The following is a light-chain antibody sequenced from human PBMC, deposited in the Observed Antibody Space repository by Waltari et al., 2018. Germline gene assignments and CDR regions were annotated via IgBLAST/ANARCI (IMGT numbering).Light chain of an antibody. CDR2: NNN. CDR1: SSNIGSYT. Sequence: QSVLTQPPSASGTPGQRVAIPCSGSSSNIGSYTVNWYQQLPGTAPKLLIYNNNKRPSGLPDRFSGSKSGTSAALASSGLQSEDEADYYCAAWEDSLNGGVFGGGTKLTVL. CDR3: AAWEDSLNGGV. V-gene: IGLV1-44*01. J-gene: IGLJ3*02.